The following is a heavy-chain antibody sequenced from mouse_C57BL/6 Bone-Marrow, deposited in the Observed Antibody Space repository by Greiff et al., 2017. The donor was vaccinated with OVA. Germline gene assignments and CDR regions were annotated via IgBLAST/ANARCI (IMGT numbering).Heavy chain of an antibody. CDR3: RGTTVVARDYFDY. CDR2: IYPGNSDT. CDR1: GYTFTSYW. J-gene: IGHJ2*01. V-gene: IGHV1-5*01. D-gene: IGHD1-1*01. Sequence: EVKLQQSGTVLARPGASVKMSCKTSGYTFTSYWMHWVKQRPGQGLEWIGAIYPGNSDTSYNQKFKGKAKLTAVTSASTAYMELSSLTNEDSAVYYCRGTTVVARDYFDYWGQGTTLTVSS.